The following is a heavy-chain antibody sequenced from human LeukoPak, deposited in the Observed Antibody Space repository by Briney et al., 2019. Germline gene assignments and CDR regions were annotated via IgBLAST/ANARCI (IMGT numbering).Heavy chain of an antibody. CDR1: GYTFTSYG. D-gene: IGHD4-17*01. CDR3: ATADTVTTLLNYYYGMDV. V-gene: IGHV1-24*01. CDR2: FDPEDGET. J-gene: IGHJ6*02. Sequence: ASVKVSCKASGYTFTSYGISWVRQAPGKGLEWMGGFDPEDGETIYAQKFQGRVTMTEDTSTDTAYMELSSLRSEDTAVYYCATADTVTTLLNYYYGMDVWGQGTTVTVSS.